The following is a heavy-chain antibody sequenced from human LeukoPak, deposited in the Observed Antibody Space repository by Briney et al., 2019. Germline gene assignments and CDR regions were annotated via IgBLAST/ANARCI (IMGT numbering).Heavy chain of an antibody. CDR3: VKGQRYYDSSGYYSIEYFQH. CDR1: GFTFVSYA. Sequence: PGGSLRLSCSASGFTFVSYAMHWVRQAPGKGLEYVSAISSNGIRTYYADSVKGRFTISRDNSKNTLYLQMSSLRAEDTAVYYCVKGQRYYDSSGYYSIEYFQHWGQGTLVTVSS. D-gene: IGHD3-22*01. J-gene: IGHJ1*01. CDR2: ISSNGIRT. V-gene: IGHV3-64D*06.